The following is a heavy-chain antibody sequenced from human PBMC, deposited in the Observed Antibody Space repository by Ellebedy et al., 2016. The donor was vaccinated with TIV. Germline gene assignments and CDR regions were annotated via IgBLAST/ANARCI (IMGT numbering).Heavy chain of an antibody. CDR2: ISYDGSNK. Sequence: PGGSLRLSCAASGFTVSNNYMSWLRQAPGKGLEWVAVISYDGSNKYYADSVKGRFTISRDNSKNTLYLQMNSLRAEDTAVYYCARGNSGYDAVYLDYWGQGTLVTVSS. V-gene: IGHV3-30-3*01. CDR1: GFTVSNNY. D-gene: IGHD5-12*01. CDR3: ARGNSGYDAVYLDY. J-gene: IGHJ4*02.